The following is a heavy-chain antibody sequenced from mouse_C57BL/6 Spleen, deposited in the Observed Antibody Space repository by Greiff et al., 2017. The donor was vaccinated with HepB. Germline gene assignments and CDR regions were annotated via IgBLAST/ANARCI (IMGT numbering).Heavy chain of an antibody. CDR1: GYTFTSYW. V-gene: IGHV1-53*01. Sequence: QVQLKQPGTELVKPGASVKLSCKASGYTFTSYWMHWVKQRPGQGLEWIGNINPSNGGTNYNEKFKSKATLTVDKSSSTAYMQLSSLTSEDSAVYYCAREIYYYGGNFDVWGTGTTVTVSS. CDR2: INPSNGGT. CDR3: AREIYYYGGNFDV. D-gene: IGHD1-1*01. J-gene: IGHJ1*03.